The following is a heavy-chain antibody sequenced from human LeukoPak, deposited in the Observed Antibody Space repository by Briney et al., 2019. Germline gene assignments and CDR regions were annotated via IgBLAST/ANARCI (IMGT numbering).Heavy chain of an antibody. CDR2: ISSSSSYI. D-gene: IGHD6-13*01. Sequence: PGGSLRLSCAASGFTFSSYSMNWVRQAPGKGLEWVSSISSSSSYIYYADSVKGRFTISRDNAKNSLYLQMNSLRAEDTAVYYCARDGIGSSWTAFDYWGQGTLVTVSS. CDR1: GFTFSSYS. V-gene: IGHV3-21*01. CDR3: ARDGIGSSWTAFDY. J-gene: IGHJ4*02.